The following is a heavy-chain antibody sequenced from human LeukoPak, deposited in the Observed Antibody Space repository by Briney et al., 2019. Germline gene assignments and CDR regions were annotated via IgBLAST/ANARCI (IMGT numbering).Heavy chain of an antibody. V-gene: IGHV3-21*01. Sequence: GGSLRLSCAASGFTFSSYSMNWVRQAPGKGLEWVSSISSGSSYIYYADSVKGRFTISRDNAKNSLYLQMNSLRAEDTAVYYCARVIDYYDSSGYYYVEGALDYWGQGTLVTVSS. D-gene: IGHD3-22*01. CDR2: ISSGSSYI. CDR3: ARVIDYYDSSGYYYVEGALDY. CDR1: GFTFSSYS. J-gene: IGHJ4*02.